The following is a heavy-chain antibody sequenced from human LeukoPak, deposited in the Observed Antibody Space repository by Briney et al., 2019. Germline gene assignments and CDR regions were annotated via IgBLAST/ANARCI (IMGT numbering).Heavy chain of an antibody. CDR1: GFSFSSYA. D-gene: IGHD2-21*02. CDR3: ARGTVTAPDY. Sequence: GGSLRLSCAASGFSFSSYAMTWVRQAPGKGLEWVSIIYSGGNTYYADSVKGRFTISRDNSKNTLYLQMNRLRPEDTAVYYCARGTVTAPDYWGQGTLVTVSS. V-gene: IGHV3-53*01. J-gene: IGHJ4*02. CDR2: IYSGGNT.